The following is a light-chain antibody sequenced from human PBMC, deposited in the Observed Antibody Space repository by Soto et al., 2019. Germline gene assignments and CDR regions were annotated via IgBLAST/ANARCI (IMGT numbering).Light chain of an antibody. CDR3: QQRSNWPRT. Sequence: EIVLTHSPATLSLSAWERATLSCRASQSVSSYLAWYQQKPGQAPRLLIYDASNRATGIPARFSGSGSGTDFTLTISSLEPEDFAVYYCQQRSNWPRTFGQGTKVDIK. CDR2: DAS. CDR1: QSVSSY. J-gene: IGKJ1*01. V-gene: IGKV3-11*01.